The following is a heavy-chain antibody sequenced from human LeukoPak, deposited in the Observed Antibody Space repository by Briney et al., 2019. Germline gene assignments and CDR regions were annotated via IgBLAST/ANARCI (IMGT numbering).Heavy chain of an antibody. CDR2: IKEDGSEK. CDR1: GFTFSSHW. V-gene: IGHV3-7*01. Sequence: GGSLRLSCAASGFTFSSHWMAWVRRAPGKGLEWVANIKEDGSEKYYLDSMKGRLTISRDNAKKSLYLQMNSLRVEDTGIYYCASLNYGQVWGSPHYYFDYWGQGILVTASS. D-gene: IGHD3-16*01. J-gene: IGHJ4*02. CDR3: ASLNYGQVWGSPHYYFDY.